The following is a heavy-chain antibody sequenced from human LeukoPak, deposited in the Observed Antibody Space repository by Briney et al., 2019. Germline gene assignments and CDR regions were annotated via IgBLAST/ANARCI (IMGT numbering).Heavy chain of an antibody. V-gene: IGHV3-23*01. CDR2: ISGSGGST. Sequence: RSGRSLRLSCAASGFTFSSYAMSWVRQAPGKGLEWVSAISGSGGSTYYADSVKGRFTISRDNSKNTLYLQMNSLRAEDTAVYYCAKDDSSGYHCDYWGQGTLVTVSS. CDR3: AKDDSSGYHCDY. D-gene: IGHD3-22*01. J-gene: IGHJ4*02. CDR1: GFTFSSYA.